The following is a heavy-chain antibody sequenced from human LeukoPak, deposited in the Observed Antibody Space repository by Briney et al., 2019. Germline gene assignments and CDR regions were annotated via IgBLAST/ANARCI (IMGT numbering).Heavy chain of an antibody. CDR1: GFTFNSFW. Sequence: GESLRLSCAASGFTFNSFWMTWVRLAPGKGLEWVANIKYDGRETDYMDSVTGRFTISRDNAGNSIYLQMNSLRDDDTAVYYCARDRYSDTSRVPFDYWGQGILVTVSS. CDR2: IKYDGRET. D-gene: IGHD3-22*01. J-gene: IGHJ4*02. V-gene: IGHV3-7*01. CDR3: ARDRYSDTSRVPFDY.